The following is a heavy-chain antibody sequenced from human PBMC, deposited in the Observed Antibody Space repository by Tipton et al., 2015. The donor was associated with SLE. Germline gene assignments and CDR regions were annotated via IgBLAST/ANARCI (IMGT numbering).Heavy chain of an antibody. CDR2: ISGSGGST. CDR1: GFTFSNYA. D-gene: IGHD3-16*01. J-gene: IGHJ6*02. CDR3: AKDMGVGSVQRPYYYGMDV. V-gene: IGHV3-23*04. Sequence: QLVQSGGGLVQPGGPLRLSCAASGFTFSNYAMSWVRQAPGKGLEWVSGISGSGGSTYYAGSMKGRFTISRDNSNNTLYLQMNSLRAEDTALYYCAKDMGVGSVQRPYYYGMDVWGQGTTVAVSS.